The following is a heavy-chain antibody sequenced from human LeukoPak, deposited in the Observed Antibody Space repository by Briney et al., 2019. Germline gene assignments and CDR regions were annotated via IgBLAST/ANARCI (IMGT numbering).Heavy chain of an antibody. J-gene: IGHJ6*02. D-gene: IGHD3-10*01. CDR3: ARGKYAYYGSGSYYRMYYYYYYGMDV. V-gene: IGHV1-18*01. Sequence: ASVKVSCKASGCTFTSYGMSWVRQAPGQGLEWMGWISAYNGNTNYAQKLQGRVTMTTDTSTSTAYMELRSLRSDDTAVYYCARGKYAYYGSGSYYRMYYYYYYGMDVWGQGTTVTVSS. CDR1: GCTFTSYG. CDR2: ISAYNGNT.